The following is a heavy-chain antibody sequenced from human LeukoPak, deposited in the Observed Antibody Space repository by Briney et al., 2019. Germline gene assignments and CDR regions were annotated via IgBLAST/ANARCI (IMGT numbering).Heavy chain of an antibody. Sequence: SQTLSLTCTVSGGSISSGSYYWSWIRQPAGKGLEWIGRIYTSGSTNYNPSLKSRVTISYTSKNQFSLKPNSVTAADTAVYYCARGLHGYSYGYVPWELYSYTDVWGKGTTVSISS. CDR1: GGSISSGSYY. CDR3: ARGLHGYSYGYVPWELYSYTDV. D-gene: IGHD5-18*01. J-gene: IGHJ6*03. V-gene: IGHV4-61*02. CDR2: IYTSGST.